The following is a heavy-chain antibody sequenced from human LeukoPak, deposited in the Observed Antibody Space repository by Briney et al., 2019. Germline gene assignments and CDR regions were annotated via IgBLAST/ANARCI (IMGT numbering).Heavy chain of an antibody. CDR1: GFTFSSYG. CDR3: AKDASITPNDNWFDP. D-gene: IGHD5-12*01. CDR2: IRYDGSNK. J-gene: IGHJ5*02. V-gene: IGHV3-30*02. Sequence: GGSLRLSCAASGFTFSSYGMHWVRQAPGKGLEWVAFIRYDGSNKYYADSVKGRFTISRDNSKNTLYLQMNSLRAEDTAVYYCAKDASITPNDNWFDPWGQGTLVTVSS.